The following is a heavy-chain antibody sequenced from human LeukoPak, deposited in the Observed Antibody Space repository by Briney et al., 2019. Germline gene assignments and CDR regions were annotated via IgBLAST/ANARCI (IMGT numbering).Heavy chain of an antibody. D-gene: IGHD3-3*01. Sequence: SQTLSLTCTVSGGSISSGSYYWSWIRQPAGKGLEWIGRIYTSGSTNYNPSLKSRVTISVDTSKNQFSLKLSSVTAADTAVYHCARSVFWSGYSYNWFDPWGQGTLVTVSS. CDR1: GGSISSGSYY. V-gene: IGHV4-61*02. CDR2: IYTSGST. J-gene: IGHJ5*02. CDR3: ARSVFWSGYSYNWFDP.